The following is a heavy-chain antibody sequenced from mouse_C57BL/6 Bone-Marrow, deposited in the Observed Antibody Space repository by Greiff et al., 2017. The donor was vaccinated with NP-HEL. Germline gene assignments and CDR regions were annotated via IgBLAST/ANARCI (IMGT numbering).Heavy chain of an antibody. J-gene: IGHJ3*01. CDR3: ARFPIYYYGSSYEGFAY. CDR2: FHPYNDDT. CDR1: GYTFTTYP. D-gene: IGHD1-1*01. Sequence: QVQLKESGAELVKPGASVKMSCKASGYTFTTYPIEWMKQNHGKSLEWIGNFHPYNDDTKYNEKFKGKATLTVEKSSSTVYLELSRLTSDDSAVYYCARFPIYYYGSSYEGFAYWGQGTLVTVSA. V-gene: IGHV1-47*01.